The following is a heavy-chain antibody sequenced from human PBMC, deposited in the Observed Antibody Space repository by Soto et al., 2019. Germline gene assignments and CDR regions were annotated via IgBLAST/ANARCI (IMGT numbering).Heavy chain of an antibody. CDR1: GGSITSGDYY. CDR2: IYYSGST. J-gene: IGHJ4*02. CDR3: ARERLAYCGGDCKFFDY. V-gene: IGHV4-31*11. D-gene: IGHD2-21*02. Sequence: SETLSLTCAVSGGSITSGDYYWSWIRQHPGKGLEWIGYIYYSGSTYYNPSLKSRLTISVDTSRNQFSLKLSSVTAADTAVYYCARERLAYCGGDCKFFDYWGQGTLVTVSS.